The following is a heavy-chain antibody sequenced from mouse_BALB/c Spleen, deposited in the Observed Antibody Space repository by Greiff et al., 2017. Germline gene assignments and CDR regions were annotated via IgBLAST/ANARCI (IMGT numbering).Heavy chain of an antibody. Sequence: VHLEESGPGLVAPSQSLSITCTASGFSLTGYGVDWVRQPPGKGLEWLGMIWGDGSTDYNSALKSRLSISKDNSKCQVFLKMNSLQTDDTARYYCARDEDYGSSLAYWGQGTLVTVSA. J-gene: IGHJ3*01. CDR1: GFSLTGYG. CDR2: IWGDGST. V-gene: IGHV2-6-7*01. D-gene: IGHD1-1*01. CDR3: ARDEDYGSSLAY.